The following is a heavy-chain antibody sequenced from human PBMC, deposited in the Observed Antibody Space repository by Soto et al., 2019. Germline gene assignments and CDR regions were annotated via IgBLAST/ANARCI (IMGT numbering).Heavy chain of an antibody. CDR1: GFSLSTSGRC. Sequence: GYGPTLVNPTHTLTLTCPFSGFSLSTSGRCVSWIREPPGKALEWLALIDWDDDKYYSTSLKTRLTISKDTSKNQVVLTMTNMDPVDTATYYCARSQEGTGQPYFDYWGQGTLVTVSS. J-gene: IGHJ4*02. D-gene: IGHD3-9*01. CDR3: ARSQEGTGQPYFDY. CDR2: IDWDDDK. V-gene: IGHV2-70*01.